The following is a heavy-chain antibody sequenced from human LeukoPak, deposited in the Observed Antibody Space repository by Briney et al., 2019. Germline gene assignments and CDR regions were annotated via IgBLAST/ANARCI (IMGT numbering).Heavy chain of an antibody. CDR1: GGSISSYY. D-gene: IGHD4-17*01. CDR3: ARGDDYGDQFDY. CDR2: IYYSGST. V-gene: IGHV4-59*01. Sequence: PSETLSLTCTVSGGSISSYYWSWIRQPPGKGLEWIGYIYYSGSTNYNPSLKSRVTISVDTSKNQFSLKLSSVTAADTAVHYCARGDDYGDQFDYWGQGTLVTVSS. J-gene: IGHJ4*02.